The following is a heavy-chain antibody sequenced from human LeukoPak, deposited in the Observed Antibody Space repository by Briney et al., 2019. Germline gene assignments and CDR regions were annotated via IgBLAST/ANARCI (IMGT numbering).Heavy chain of an antibody. CDR3: ARDGEGDILTGPTYYYFDY. CDR2: IYTSGST. CDR1: GGSTSSYY. Sequence: SETLSLTCTVSGGSTSSYYWSWIRQPAGKGLEWIGRIYTSGSTNYNPSLKSRVTMSVDTSKNQFSLKLSSVTAADTAVYYCARDGEGDILTGPTYYYFDYWGQGTLVTVSS. V-gene: IGHV4-4*07. D-gene: IGHD3-9*01. J-gene: IGHJ4*02.